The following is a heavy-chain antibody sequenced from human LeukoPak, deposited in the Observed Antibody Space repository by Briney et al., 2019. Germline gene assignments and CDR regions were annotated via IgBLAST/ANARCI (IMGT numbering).Heavy chain of an antibody. D-gene: IGHD3-3*01. CDR2: ISAYNGNT. V-gene: IGHV1-18*01. J-gene: IGHJ6*02. CDR3: ARAFWSGYTDYYYGMDV. Sequence: GASVKVSCKASGYTFTSYGISWVRQAPGQGLEWMGWISAYNGNTNYAQKLQGRVTMTTDTSTSTAYMELRSLRSDDTAVYYRARAFWSGYTDYYYGMDVWGQGTTVTVSS. CDR1: GYTFTSYG.